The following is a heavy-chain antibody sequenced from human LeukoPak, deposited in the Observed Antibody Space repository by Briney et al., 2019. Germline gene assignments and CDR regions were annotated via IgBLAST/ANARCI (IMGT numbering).Heavy chain of an antibody. J-gene: IGHJ5*02. CDR2: IRYDGSNK. CDR1: GFTFSSYG. CDR3: AKDPAPQWLAENWFDP. Sequence: GGSLRLSCAASGFTFSSYGMHWVRQAPGKGLEWVAFIRYDGSNKYYADSVKGRFTISRDNSKNTLYLQMNSLRAEDTAVYYCAKDPAPQWLAENWFDPWGQGTLVTVSS. V-gene: IGHV3-30*02. D-gene: IGHD6-19*01.